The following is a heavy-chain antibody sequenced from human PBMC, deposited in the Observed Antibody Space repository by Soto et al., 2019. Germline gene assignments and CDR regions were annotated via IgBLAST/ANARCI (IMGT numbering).Heavy chain of an antibody. Sequence: EVQLVESGGGLVQPGGSLRLSCAASGFTFSSYEMNWVRQAPGKGLEWVSYISSSGSTIYYADSVKGRFTISRDNAKNSLYLQMNSLRAEDTAVYYCARGFWPYDYVWGSYRYTSAFDIWGQGTMVTVSS. V-gene: IGHV3-48*03. J-gene: IGHJ3*02. CDR2: ISSSGSTI. CDR3: ARGFWPYDYVWGSYRYTSAFDI. D-gene: IGHD3-16*02. CDR1: GFTFSSYE.